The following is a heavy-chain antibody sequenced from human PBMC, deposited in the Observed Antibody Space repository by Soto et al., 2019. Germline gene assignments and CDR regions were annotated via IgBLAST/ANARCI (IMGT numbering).Heavy chain of an antibody. D-gene: IGHD2-2*01. CDR3: ARYGCSRADCYGGRINAFDL. Sequence: QVHLQQSGPGLVKPSQTLSLTCAISGDSVTTNSGAWDWIRQSPSRGLEWLARTYFRSKWYYESSVSVRGRATINTDTSMNHFSLQLNSVTREDTAFYYCARYGCSRADCYGGRINAFDLWGQGTVVVDAS. CDR1: GDSVTTNSGA. J-gene: IGHJ3*01. V-gene: IGHV6-1*01. CDR2: TYFRSKWYY.